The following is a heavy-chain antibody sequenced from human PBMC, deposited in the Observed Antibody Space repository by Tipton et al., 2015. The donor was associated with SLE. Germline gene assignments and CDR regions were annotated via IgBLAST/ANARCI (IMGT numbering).Heavy chain of an antibody. CDR3: ARLEY. CDR1: GGSISSSSYY. Sequence: TLSLTCTVSGGSISSSSYYWGWIRQPPGKGLEWIGSIYYSGSAYYNPSLKSRVTISVDTPKNQFSLKLSSVTAADTAVYYCARLEYWGQGTLVTVSS. D-gene: IGHD3-3*01. CDR2: IYYSGSA. J-gene: IGHJ4*02. V-gene: IGHV4-39*01.